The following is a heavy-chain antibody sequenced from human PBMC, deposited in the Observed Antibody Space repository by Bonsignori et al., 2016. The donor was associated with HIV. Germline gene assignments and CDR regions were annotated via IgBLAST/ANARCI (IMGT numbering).Heavy chain of an antibody. J-gene: IGHJ4*02. CDR3: ARAGYYYDSSGYLVFDY. V-gene: IGHV3-21*01. Sequence: WIRQPPGKGLEWVSSISSSSSYIYYADSVKGRFTISRDNAKNSLYLQMNSLRAEDTAVYYCARAGYYYDSSGYLVFDYWGQGTLVTVSS. D-gene: IGHD3-22*01. CDR2: ISSSSSYI.